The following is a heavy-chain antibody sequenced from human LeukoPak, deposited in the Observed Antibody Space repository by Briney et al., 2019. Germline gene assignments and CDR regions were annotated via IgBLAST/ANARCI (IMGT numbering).Heavy chain of an antibody. J-gene: IGHJ4*02. CDR2: IWYDGSNK. CDR1: GFTFSSYG. Sequence: HPGGSLRLSCAASGFTFSSYGMHWVRQAPGKGLEWVAVIWYDGSNKYHADSVKGRFTISRDNSKSTQYLQMYSLRAEDTAVYYCARDPYDVLTGYYSRLEYWGQGTLVTVSS. D-gene: IGHD3-9*01. V-gene: IGHV3-33*01. CDR3: ARDPYDVLTGYYSRLEY.